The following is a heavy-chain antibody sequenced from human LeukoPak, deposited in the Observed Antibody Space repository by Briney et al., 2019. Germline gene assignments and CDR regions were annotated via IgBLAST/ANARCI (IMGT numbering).Heavy chain of an antibody. CDR2: INPNSGGT. Sequence: GASVKVSCKASGYTFTGYYMHWVRQAPGQGLEWMGWINPNSGGTNYAQKFQGRVTMTEDTSTDTAYMELSSLRSEDTAVYYCATGTTGLEDIWGQGTLVTVSS. J-gene: IGHJ4*02. CDR1: GYTFTGYY. V-gene: IGHV1-2*02. D-gene: IGHD1-1*01. CDR3: ATGTTGLEDI.